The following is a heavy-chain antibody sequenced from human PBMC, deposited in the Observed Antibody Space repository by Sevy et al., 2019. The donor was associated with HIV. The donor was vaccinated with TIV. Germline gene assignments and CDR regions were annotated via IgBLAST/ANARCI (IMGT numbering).Heavy chain of an antibody. Sequence: GGSLRLSCAASGFIFSSYNMNWVRQAPGKGLEWVSSVSGSSNYIYYAESVKGRFIISRDNAKNTLYLQMNSLRADDTAVYYCARGPPDGSYDYFDYWGQGTLVTVSS. J-gene: IGHJ4*02. CDR2: VSGSSNYI. CDR3: ARGPPDGSYDYFDY. V-gene: IGHV3-21*06. D-gene: IGHD1-26*01. CDR1: GFIFSSYN.